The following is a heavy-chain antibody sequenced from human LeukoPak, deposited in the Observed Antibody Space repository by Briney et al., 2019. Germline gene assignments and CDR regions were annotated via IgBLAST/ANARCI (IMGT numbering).Heavy chain of an antibody. CDR3: ARDRVDSSGYYYYYGMDV. V-gene: IGHV4-4*07. CDR2: LYTSGST. D-gene: IGHD3-22*01. J-gene: IGHJ6*02. CDR1: GGSVSTYF. Sequence: SETLSLTCTVSGGSVSTYFWSWIRQPAGKGLEWIGRLYTSGSTNYNPSLKSRLTMSADTSKNQFSLRLRSVTAADTAVYYCARDRVDSSGYYYYYGMDVWGQGTTVTVSS.